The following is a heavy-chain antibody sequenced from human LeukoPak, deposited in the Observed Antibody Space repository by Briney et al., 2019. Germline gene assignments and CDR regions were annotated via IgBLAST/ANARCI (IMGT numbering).Heavy chain of an antibody. CDR1: GXTVSTNY. J-gene: IGHJ4*02. D-gene: IGHD4-17*01. CDR3: ARAPYTVTYYFDY. CDR2: INSGGTT. V-gene: IGHV3-66*01. Sequence: GGSLRLSCAASGXTVSTNYMTWVRQAPGKGLEWVSVINSGGTTYYGDSVKGRFTISRDNSKNTLFLQMNSLRAEDTAVYYCARAPYTVTYYFDYWGQGTLVTVSS.